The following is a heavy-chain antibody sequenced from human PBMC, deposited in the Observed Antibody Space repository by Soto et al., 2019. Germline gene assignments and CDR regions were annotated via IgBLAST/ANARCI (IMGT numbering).Heavy chain of an antibody. CDR2: IKQDGSGE. V-gene: IGHV3-7*01. Sequence: EVQLVESGGGLVQPGGSLRLSCAASGFTFSNYWMSWVRQAPGKGLEWVANIKQDGSGEYYMDSVKGRFTISRDNAKNSLHLQMHRLTADDTAVYYCARGLYVTGCYPDHFAYWGQGTLVPVSS. D-gene: IGHD1-26*01. J-gene: IGHJ4*02. CDR1: GFTFSNYW. CDR3: ARGLYVTGCYPDHFAY.